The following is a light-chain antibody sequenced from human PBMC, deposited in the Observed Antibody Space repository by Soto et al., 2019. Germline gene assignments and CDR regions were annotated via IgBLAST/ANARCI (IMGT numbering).Light chain of an antibody. CDR3: NSFRVNRLYV. Sequence: QSALAQPASVSGTPGQTISISCTGTSSDVGGYNAVSWYQHHPGKAPKLIIYEVTRRPAGISDRFSASKSGNTASLTISGLQAEDEAGYYCNSFRVNRLYVFGAGTKVTVL. CDR2: EVT. V-gene: IGLV2-14*01. CDR1: SSDVGGYNA. J-gene: IGLJ1*01.